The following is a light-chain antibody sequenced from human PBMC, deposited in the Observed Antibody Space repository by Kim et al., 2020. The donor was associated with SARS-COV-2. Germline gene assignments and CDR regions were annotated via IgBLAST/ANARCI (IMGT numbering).Light chain of an antibody. V-gene: IGKV1-5*03. CDR3: QQYRYYSYN. J-gene: IGKJ3*01. CDR2: MTS. Sequence: DIQMTQSPSTLSANVGDRVIITCRASQSLDDWLAWYQHKPGKAPKLLIYMTSSLESGVPSRFSGSGFGTEFTLTINSLQPDDFATYYCQQYRYYSYNFGPGTKVDIK. CDR1: QSLDDW.